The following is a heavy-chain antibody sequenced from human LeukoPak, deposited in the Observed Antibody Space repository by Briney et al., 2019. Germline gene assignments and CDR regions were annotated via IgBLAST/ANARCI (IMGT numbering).Heavy chain of an antibody. J-gene: IGHJ6*02. CDR1: GFTFSAYG. V-gene: IGHV3-13*01. D-gene: IGHD1-1*01. CDR3: ARTGKEYQYHGMDV. Sequence: PGGSLRLSCAASGFTFSAYGMHWVRQTTGKGLEWVSSIGTAGDTYYPGSVKGRFTISRDNDKKSLYLQMNSLRAGDTAVYYCARTGKEYQYHGMDVWGQGTTVPSP. CDR2: IGTAGDT.